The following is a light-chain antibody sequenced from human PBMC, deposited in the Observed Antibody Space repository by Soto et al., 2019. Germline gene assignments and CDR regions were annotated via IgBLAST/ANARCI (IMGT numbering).Light chain of an antibody. V-gene: IGKV1-5*03. CDR2: WAS. CDR3: QQFNSYPYT. CDR1: QSISRG. Sequence: DIPMTQSPSTLSASVGDTITITCRASQSISRGLAWYQQKPGEAPKLLIYWASSLESGVPSRFSGSGSGTEFTLTISSLQSDDFATYYCQQFNSYPYTFGQGTKLEIK. J-gene: IGKJ2*01.